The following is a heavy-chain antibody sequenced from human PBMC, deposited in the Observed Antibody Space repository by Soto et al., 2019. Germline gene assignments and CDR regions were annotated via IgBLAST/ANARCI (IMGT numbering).Heavy chain of an antibody. V-gene: IGHV1-46*03. CDR1: GYTFTNYY. CDR3: ARAAWTTVTNRLNDVFDV. Sequence: QVQLVQSGAEVKKPGASVRVSCKASGYTFTNYYIDWVRQAPGQGLEWMGIINPNGGSTTYVQKFQGRVTMTRDPSTSTGYMELSSLRSEDTGVYYCARAAWTTVTNRLNDVFDVWGQGTMVTVSS. J-gene: IGHJ3*01. CDR2: INPNGGST. D-gene: IGHD4-4*01.